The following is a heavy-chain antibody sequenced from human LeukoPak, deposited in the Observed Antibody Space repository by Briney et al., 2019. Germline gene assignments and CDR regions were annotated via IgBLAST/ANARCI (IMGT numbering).Heavy chain of an antibody. J-gene: IGHJ4*02. Sequence: GGSLRLSCVVSGFTFSSYVMSWVRQAPGKGPAWVAYICGCDGITSFADSVKGRFTISRDNSKKTVYLEMNSLRAEDTAVYYCVKGGRGADCIFDYWGQGTLVTVSS. V-gene: IGHV3-23*01. D-gene: IGHD2-21*02. CDR2: ICGCDGIT. CDR1: GFTFSSYV. CDR3: VKGGRGADCIFDY.